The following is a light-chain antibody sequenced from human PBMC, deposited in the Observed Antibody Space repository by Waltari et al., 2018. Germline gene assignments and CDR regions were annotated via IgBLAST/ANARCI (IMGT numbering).Light chain of an antibody. V-gene: IGLV2-23*01. Sequence: QSALTQPASVSGSPGQSITISCTGTSSDVGSSKLVSWYQQPPGKAPRLMIYADSNRPSGSSNRFSGSKSGNTASLTISGLQAEDEAAYYCCSYAGSSTVKFGEGTYLTVL. CDR3: CSYAGSSTVK. CDR1: SSDVGSSKL. J-gene: IGLJ2*01. CDR2: ADS.